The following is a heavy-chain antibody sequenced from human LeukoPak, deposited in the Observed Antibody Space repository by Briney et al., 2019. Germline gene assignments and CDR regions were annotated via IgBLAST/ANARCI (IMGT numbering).Heavy chain of an antibody. Sequence: GGSLRLSCTASGFTFSSYSMNWVRQAPGKGLEWVSYISGTSSTIYYADSVKGRFTISRDNAKNSLFLQMNSLRDDDTAVYYCARKYYYASGSLGFDYWGQGTLVTVSS. CDR3: ARKYYYASGSLGFDY. V-gene: IGHV3-48*02. J-gene: IGHJ4*02. D-gene: IGHD3-10*01. CDR1: GFTFSSYS. CDR2: ISGTSSTI.